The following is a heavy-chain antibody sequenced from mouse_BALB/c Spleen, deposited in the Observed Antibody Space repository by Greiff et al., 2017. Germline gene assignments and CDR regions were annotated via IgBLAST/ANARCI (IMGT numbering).Heavy chain of an antibody. CDR2: IYPSDSYT. J-gene: IGHJ3*01. CDR1: GYTFTSYW. CDR3: TRSGGDYGSSSWFAY. V-gene: IGHV1-69*02. D-gene: IGHD1-1*01. Sequence: VQLQQPGAELVRPGASVKLSCKASGYTFTSYWINWVKQRPGQGLEWIGNIYPSDSYTNYNQKFKDKATLTVDKSSSTAYMQLSSPTSEDSAVYYCTRSGGDYGSSSWFAYWGQGTLVTVSA.